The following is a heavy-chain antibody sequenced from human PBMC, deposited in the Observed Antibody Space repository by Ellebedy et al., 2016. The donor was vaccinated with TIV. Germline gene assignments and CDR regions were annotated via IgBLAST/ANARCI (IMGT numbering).Heavy chain of an antibody. V-gene: IGHV4-34*01. CDR3: ARRVLLWFGRGWFDP. D-gene: IGHD3-10*01. CDR2: INHSGST. CDR1: GGSFSGYY. Sequence: MPSETLSLTCAVYGGSFSGYYWSWIRQPPGKGLEWIGEINHSGSTNYNPSLKSRVTISVDTSKNQFSLKLSSVTAADTAVYYCARRVLLWFGRGWFDPWGQGTLVTVSS. J-gene: IGHJ5*02.